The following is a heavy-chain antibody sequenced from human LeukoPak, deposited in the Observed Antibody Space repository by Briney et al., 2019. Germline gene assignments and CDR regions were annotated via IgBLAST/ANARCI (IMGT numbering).Heavy chain of an antibody. CDR3: ARERHKWNYVYMDY. Sequence: SETLSLTCTVSGVSISSYYWSWIRQPPGKGLEWIGYIYYSGSTNYNPSLKSRVTISVDTSKNQFSLKLSSVTAADTAVYYCARERHKWNYVYMDYWGQGTLVTVSS. CDR2: IYYSGST. D-gene: IGHD1-7*01. J-gene: IGHJ4*02. CDR1: GVSISSYY. V-gene: IGHV4-59*01.